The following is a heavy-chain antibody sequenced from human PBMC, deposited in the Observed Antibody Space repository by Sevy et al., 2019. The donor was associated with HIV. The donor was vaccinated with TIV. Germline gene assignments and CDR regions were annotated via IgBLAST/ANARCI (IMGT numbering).Heavy chain of an antibody. V-gene: IGHV4-38-2*01. CDR3: ASTTPW. J-gene: IGHJ4*02. CDR1: GYSISSGYY. Sequence: SETLSLTCAVSGYSISSGYYWGWIRQPPGKGLEWIGSIYHSGSTYYNPSLKSRVTISVDTSKNQFSLKRSSVTAADTAVYYCASTTPWWGQGTLVTVSS. CDR2: IYHSGST.